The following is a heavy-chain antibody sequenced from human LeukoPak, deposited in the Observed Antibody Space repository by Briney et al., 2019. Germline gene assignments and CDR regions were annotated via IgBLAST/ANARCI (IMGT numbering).Heavy chain of an antibody. CDR3: ARETYGSGSYYNGFFDY. Sequence: SCKASGGTFSSYAMSWVRQAPGKGLEWVSAISGSGGSTYYADSVKGRFTISRDNSKNTLYLQMNSLRAEDTAVYYCARETYGSGSYYNGFFDYWGQGTLVTVSS. CDR1: GGTFSSYA. D-gene: IGHD3-10*01. J-gene: IGHJ4*02. V-gene: IGHV3-23*01. CDR2: ISGSGGST.